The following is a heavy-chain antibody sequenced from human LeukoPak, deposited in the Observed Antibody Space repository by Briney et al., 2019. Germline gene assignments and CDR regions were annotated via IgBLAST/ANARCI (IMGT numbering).Heavy chain of an antibody. J-gene: IGHJ6*02. CDR1: GFTVSNSC. CDR2: IFSSGNT. Sequence: GGSLRLSCAASGFTVSNSCVSWVRQAPGKGLEWVSVIFSSGNTYYADSVKGRFTLSRDNAKNSLYLQMSNLRAEGTAVYFCARGGGLDVWGQGATVTVSS. V-gene: IGHV3-53*03. CDR3: ARGGGLDV.